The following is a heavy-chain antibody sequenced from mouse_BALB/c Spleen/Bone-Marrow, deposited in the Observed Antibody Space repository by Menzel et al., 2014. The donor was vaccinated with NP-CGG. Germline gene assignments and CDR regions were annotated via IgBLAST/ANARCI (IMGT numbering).Heavy chain of an antibody. Sequence: VQLQQSGAELVKPGASVKLSCTASGFNIKDTYMHWVKQRPEQGLEWIGRIDPANGNTKYDPKFQGKATITADTSSNTAYLQFSSLTSEDTAVYYCARSYGSSPFDYWGQGTTLTVSS. J-gene: IGHJ2*01. CDR2: IDPANGNT. CDR3: ARSYGSSPFDY. V-gene: IGHV14-3*02. D-gene: IGHD1-1*01. CDR1: GFNIKDTY.